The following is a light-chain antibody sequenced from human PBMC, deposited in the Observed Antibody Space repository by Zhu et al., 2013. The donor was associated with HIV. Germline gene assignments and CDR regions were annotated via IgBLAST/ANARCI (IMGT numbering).Light chain of an antibody. V-gene: IGKV3-15*01. CDR2: GAS. J-gene: IGKJ2*03. CDR1: QSVTTKY. Sequence: EIVLTQSPGTLSLSPGERATLSCRASQSVTTKYLAWYQRKPGQSPRLLIYGASTRATGIPARFSGSGSGTEFTLTISSLQSEDFAVYYCQHYNNWPLLSFGQGTKLEIK. CDR3: QHYNNWPLLS.